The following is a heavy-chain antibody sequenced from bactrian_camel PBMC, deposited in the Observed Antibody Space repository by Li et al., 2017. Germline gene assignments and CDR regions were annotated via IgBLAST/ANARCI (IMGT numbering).Heavy chain of an antibody. J-gene: IGHJ4*01. Sequence: HVQLVESGGGSVQAGGSLKLSCAASGVTDSLDCMAWFRQTPGKEREGVAVVDSDGRTAYANSVRGRFTVSRDNAMNTAYLQMNSLKPEDTAMYYCAADRGFGCTVAAGTVVGVSDWGQGTQVTVS. D-gene: IGHD6*01. CDR1: GVTDSLDC. CDR3: AADRGFGCTVAAGTVVGVSD. V-gene: IGHV3S53*01. CDR2: VDSDGRT.